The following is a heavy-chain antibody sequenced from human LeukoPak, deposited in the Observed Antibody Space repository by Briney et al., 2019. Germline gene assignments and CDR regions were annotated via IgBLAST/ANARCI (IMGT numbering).Heavy chain of an antibody. CDR1: GYTFTSYD. CDR2: MNPNSGNT. D-gene: IGHD3-10*01. V-gene: IGHV1-8*01. Sequence: GASVKVSCKASGYTFTSYDINWVRQATGQGLEWMGWMNPNSGNTGYAQKFQGRVTMTWDTSISTVYMELSRLRSGDTAVYYCAATRGRWGPFDIWGQGTLVTVSS. J-gene: IGHJ3*02. CDR3: AATRGRWGPFDI.